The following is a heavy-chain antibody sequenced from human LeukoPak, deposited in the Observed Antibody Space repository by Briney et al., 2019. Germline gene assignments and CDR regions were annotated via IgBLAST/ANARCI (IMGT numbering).Heavy chain of an antibody. D-gene: IGHD6-6*01. CDR2: IDHSGST. CDR1: GYSISSGYY. V-gene: IGHV4-38-2*02. CDR3: ARLSPPGRSSVKGKYYFDY. Sequence: SETLSLTCTVSGYSISSGYYWGWIRQPPGKGLEWTGSIDHSGSTYYNPSLKSRITISVDTSKSQFSLKLGSVTAADTAVYFCARLSPPGRSSVKGKYYFDYWGQGALVTVSS. J-gene: IGHJ4*02.